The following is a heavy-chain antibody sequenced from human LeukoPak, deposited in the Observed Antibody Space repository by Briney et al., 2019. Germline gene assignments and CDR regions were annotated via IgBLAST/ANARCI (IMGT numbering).Heavy chain of an antibody. V-gene: IGHV4-39*01. J-gene: IGHJ4*02. Sequence: SETLSLTCTVSGGSVGSSDSYWVWVRQPPGKGREWVGCIYYGGTTHYNPSLESRLTISADTSKNQFSLSLTSVTAADTAVYYCARRGLLVVPLWGQGTLVTVSS. CDR1: GGSVGSSDSY. D-gene: IGHD2-8*02. CDR2: IYYGGTT. CDR3: ARRGLLVVPL.